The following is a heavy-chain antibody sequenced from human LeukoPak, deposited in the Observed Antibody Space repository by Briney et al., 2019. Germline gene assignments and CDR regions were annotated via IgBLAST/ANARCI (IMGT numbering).Heavy chain of an antibody. CDR2: ISYDGSNK. V-gene: IGHV3-30*18. CDR1: GFTFSSYA. D-gene: IGHD3-10*01. Sequence: PGGSLRLSCAASGFTFSSYAMNWVRQAPGKGLEWVAVISYDGSNKYYADSVKGRFTISRDNSKNTLYLQMNSLRAEDTAVYYCAKDPRGMVRGVIPLYYFDYWGQGTLVTVSS. CDR3: AKDPRGMVRGVIPLYYFDY. J-gene: IGHJ4*02.